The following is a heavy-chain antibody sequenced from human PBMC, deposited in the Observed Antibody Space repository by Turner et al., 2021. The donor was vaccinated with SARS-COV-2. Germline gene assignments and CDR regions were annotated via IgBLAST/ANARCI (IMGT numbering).Heavy chain of an antibody. V-gene: IGHV3-66*01. D-gene: IGHD6-13*01. Sequence: DVQLVESGGGVVQPGGSLRLSCAASGFTVSSNYMSWVRQAPVKGLEWVSVCYSGGSTYYADSVKGRFSISRDNSKITLYLQMNSRRVEDTAVYSCAREAAAGNFHGWFDPWGQGTLVTVSS. J-gene: IGHJ5*02. CDR1: GFTVSSNY. CDR2: CYSGGST. CDR3: AREAAAGNFHGWFDP.